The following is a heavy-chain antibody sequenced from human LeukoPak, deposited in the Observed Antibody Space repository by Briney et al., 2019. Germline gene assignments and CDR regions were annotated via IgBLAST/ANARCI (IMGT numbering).Heavy chain of an antibody. D-gene: IGHD4-17*01. Sequence: GGSLRLSCAASGFTFSSYAMSWVRQAPGKGLELVSGICSRGGSTYFADSVEGRFTISRDNSKYTLYLQMNSLRADDTALYYCVKGGLYGDYYFDYWGQGTLVTVSS. CDR3: VKGGLYGDYYFDY. V-gene: IGHV3-23*01. J-gene: IGHJ4*02. CDR1: GFTFSSYA. CDR2: ICSRGGST.